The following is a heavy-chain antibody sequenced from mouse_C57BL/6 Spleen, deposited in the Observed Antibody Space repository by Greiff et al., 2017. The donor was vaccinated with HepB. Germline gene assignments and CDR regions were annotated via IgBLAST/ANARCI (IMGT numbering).Heavy chain of an antibody. J-gene: IGHJ3*01. CDR1: GYTFTSYW. CDR3: ARSLITTVDSWFAY. Sequence: QVQLKQSGAELAKPGASVKLSCKASGYTFTSYWMHWVKQRPGQGLEWIGYINPSSGYTTYNQKFKDKATFTADKSSSTAYMQLSSLTYEDSAVYYCARSLITTVDSWFAYWGQGTLVTVSA. V-gene: IGHV1-7*01. D-gene: IGHD1-1*01. CDR2: INPSSGYT.